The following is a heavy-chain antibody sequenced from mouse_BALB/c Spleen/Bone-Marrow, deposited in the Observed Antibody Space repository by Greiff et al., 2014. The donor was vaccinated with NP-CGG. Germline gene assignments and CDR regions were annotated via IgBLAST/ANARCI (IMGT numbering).Heavy chain of an antibody. CDR2: INPSSGYT. CDR3: ARSNGNYVLAY. V-gene: IGHV1-4*01. D-gene: IGHD2-1*01. CDR1: GYTFTSYT. Sequence: QVQLKQSGAELARPGASVKMSCKASGYTFTSYTMHWVKQRPGQGLEWIGYINPSSGYTNYSQKFKDKATLTADKSSSTAYMQLSSLTSEDSAVYYCARSNGNYVLAYWGQGTLVTVSA. J-gene: IGHJ3*01.